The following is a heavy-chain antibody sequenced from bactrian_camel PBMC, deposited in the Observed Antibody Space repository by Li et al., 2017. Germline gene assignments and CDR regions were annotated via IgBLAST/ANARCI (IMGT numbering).Heavy chain of an antibody. V-gene: IGHV3S53*01. Sequence: HVQLVESGGGSAQTGGSLRLSCAYSGYTYKPYCLGWFRQAAGKEREVIATIGDPGTTTYTDSAKGRFTISEDNAKNTLYLQMNSLKPEDTAMYTCAADTPYLSLGCGTWREDFAYWGQGTQVTVSS. CDR1: GYTYKPYC. CDR3: AADTPYLSLGCGTWREDFAY. CDR2: IGDPGTT. D-gene: IGHD2*01. J-gene: IGHJ6*01.